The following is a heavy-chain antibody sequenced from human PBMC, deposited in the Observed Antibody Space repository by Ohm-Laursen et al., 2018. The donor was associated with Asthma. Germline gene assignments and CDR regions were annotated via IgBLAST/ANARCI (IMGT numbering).Heavy chain of an antibody. CDR2: IIPIFGTA. D-gene: IGHD5-18*01. CDR1: GGTFSSYA. Sequence: SVKVSCKASGGTFSSYAISWVRQAPGQGLEWMGGIIPIFGTANYAQKFQGRVTITADESTSTAYMELSSLRSEGTAVYYCARDLGYSYGYDYWGQGTLVTVSS. V-gene: IGHV1-69*13. CDR3: ARDLGYSYGYDY. J-gene: IGHJ4*02.